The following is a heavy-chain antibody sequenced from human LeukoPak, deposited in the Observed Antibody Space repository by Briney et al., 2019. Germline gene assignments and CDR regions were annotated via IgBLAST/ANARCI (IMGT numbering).Heavy chain of an antibody. J-gene: IGHJ5*02. CDR3: ARRGGNWFDP. CDR1: GGSISSSSYH. D-gene: IGHD3-10*01. CDR2: IYYSGST. Sequence: SETLSLTCIVSGGSISSSSYHWGWIRQPPGKGLDWIGSIYYSGSTYHNPSLKSRVTISVDTSKNQFSLKLSPVTAADTAVYYCARRGGNWFDPWGQGTLVTVSS. V-gene: IGHV4-39*01.